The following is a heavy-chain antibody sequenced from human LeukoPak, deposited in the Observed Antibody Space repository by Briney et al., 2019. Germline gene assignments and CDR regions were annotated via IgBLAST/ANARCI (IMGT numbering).Heavy chain of an antibody. CDR2: INPDGSTT. CDR1: GFTFSSYW. D-gene: IGHD3-10*01. CDR3: AKDRGTMVRGVIDY. V-gene: IGHV3-74*01. Sequence: GGSLRLPCAASGFTFSSYWMHWVRQAPGKGLVWVSRINPDGSTTSYADSVKGRFTISRDSAKNTLYLQMNSLRAEDTAVYYCAKDRGTMVRGVIDYWGQGTLVTVSS. J-gene: IGHJ4*02.